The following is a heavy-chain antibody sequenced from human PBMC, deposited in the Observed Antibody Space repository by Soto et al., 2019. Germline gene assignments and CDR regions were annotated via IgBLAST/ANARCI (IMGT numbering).Heavy chain of an antibody. J-gene: IGHJ5*01. V-gene: IGHV5-51*01. Sequence: PGESLKISCKGSGYSFTSYWISWVRQVPGKGLEWMAIIYPGDSDTRYSPSFQGQVTISVDKSITTTYLRWSSLKASDTATYYCARHVGDATGSYSNWFDSWGQGTLVTVSS. CDR1: GYSFTSYW. CDR2: IYPGDSDT. CDR3: ARHVGDATGSYSNWFDS. D-gene: IGHD3-9*01.